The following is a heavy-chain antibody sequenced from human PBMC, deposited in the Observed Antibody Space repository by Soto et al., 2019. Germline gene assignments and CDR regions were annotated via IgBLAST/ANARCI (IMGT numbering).Heavy chain of an antibody. CDR2: IVPIFGTK. Sequence: QVQLVQSGAEVKKPGSSVKVSCKPSGGSFSSHAVSWVRQAPGQGLEWVGGIVPIFGTKNYAEKFRGRVTITADKSTSTVYMDLSSLKSEDTAVYFCARDRRDQTIFGMVGYFDLWGRGTLVSVSS. D-gene: IGHD3-3*01. CDR3: ARDRRDQTIFGMVGYFDL. J-gene: IGHJ2*01. CDR1: GGSFSSHA. V-gene: IGHV1-69*06.